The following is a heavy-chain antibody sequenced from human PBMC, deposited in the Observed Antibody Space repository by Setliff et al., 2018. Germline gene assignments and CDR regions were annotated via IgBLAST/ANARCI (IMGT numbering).Heavy chain of an antibody. CDR3: ARDQGSYGYRAFDS. D-gene: IGHD3-16*01. CDR1: GFSFSNYA. V-gene: IGHV3-21*01. J-gene: IGHJ4*02. CDR2: FNSRNDYI. Sequence: GGSLRLSCEASGFSFSNYAMNWVRQAPGKGLEWVASFNSRNDYIYHADSVKGRFTISRDNAKSSLYLQMNSLRAEDTAVYYCARDQGSYGYRAFDSWGQGTLVTVSS.